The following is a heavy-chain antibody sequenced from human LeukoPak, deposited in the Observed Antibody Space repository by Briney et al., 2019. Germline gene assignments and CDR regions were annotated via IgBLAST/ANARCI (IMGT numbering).Heavy chain of an antibody. CDR3: ARGNYYGSASRGGFDY. D-gene: IGHD3-10*01. J-gene: IGHJ4*02. V-gene: IGHV4-4*07. CDR1: GVSMSGYY. Sequence: SETVSFTCSVSGVSMSGYYWSWIRQPAGKGLEWIGRFNTRGITTYNSSLKTRVIISLDNSKNQFYLTLTSVTAADTAVYYCARGNYYGSASRGGFDYWGQGILVTVSA. CDR2: FNTRGIT.